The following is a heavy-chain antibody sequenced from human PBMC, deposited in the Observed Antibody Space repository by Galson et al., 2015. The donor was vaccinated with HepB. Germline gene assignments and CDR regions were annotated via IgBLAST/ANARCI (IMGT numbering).Heavy chain of an antibody. CDR1: GFTFSSYA. Sequence: SLRLSCAASGFTFSSYAMHWVRQAPGKGLEYVSALSSNGGSTYSANSVKGRFTISRDNSKQPLYLQMGSLRAEDMAVYYCARGYCSSTSCYNTPLGDAFDIWGQGTMVTVSS. V-gene: IGHV3-64*01. CDR3: ARGYCSSTSCYNTPLGDAFDI. CDR2: LSSNGGST. J-gene: IGHJ3*02. D-gene: IGHD2-2*02.